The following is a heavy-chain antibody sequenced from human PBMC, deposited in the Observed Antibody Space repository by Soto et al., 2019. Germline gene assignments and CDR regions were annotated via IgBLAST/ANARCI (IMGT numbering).Heavy chain of an antibody. CDR3: ARDMGVDAFDI. J-gene: IGHJ3*02. CDR2: IGTAGDT. D-gene: IGHD2-8*01. CDR1: GFTFSSYD. Sequence: GGSLRLSCAASGFTFSSYDMHWVRQAPGKGLEWVSAIGTAGDTYYPGSVKGRFTISRENAKNSLYLQMNSLRAGDTAVYYCARDMGVDAFDIWGQGTMVTVSS. V-gene: IGHV3-13*01.